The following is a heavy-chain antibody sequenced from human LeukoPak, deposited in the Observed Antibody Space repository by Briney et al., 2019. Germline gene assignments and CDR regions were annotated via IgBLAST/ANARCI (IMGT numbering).Heavy chain of an antibody. CDR3: ARPTSKLGSFDY. D-gene: IGHD2/OR15-2a*01. V-gene: IGHV4-39*01. Sequence: PSETLSLTCSLSGGFISINTHYWGWIRQTPGKGPEWIGSVFYSGTTYFNPSLNGRLTISVDTSKNQFSLKLRSVTAADTAVYYCARPTSKLGSFDYWGQGTLVTVSS. CDR2: VFYSGTT. J-gene: IGHJ4*02. CDR1: GGFISINTHY.